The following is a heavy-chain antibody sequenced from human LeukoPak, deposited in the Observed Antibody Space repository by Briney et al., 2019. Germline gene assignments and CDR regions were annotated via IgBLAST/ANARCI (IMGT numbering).Heavy chain of an antibody. CDR2: VQHIGGET. CDR3: ATYSILNAREFRY. V-gene: IGHV3-7*01. Sequence: GGSLRLSCAGSGFTFSNSWMGWVRQTPGKGLEWVANVQHIGGETYYVDSVKCRFTISRDNAKNSVYLQMNSLGADDTAVYYCATYSILNAREFRYWGQGTLVTVTS. J-gene: IGHJ1*01. CDR1: GFTFSNSW. D-gene: IGHD4-11*01.